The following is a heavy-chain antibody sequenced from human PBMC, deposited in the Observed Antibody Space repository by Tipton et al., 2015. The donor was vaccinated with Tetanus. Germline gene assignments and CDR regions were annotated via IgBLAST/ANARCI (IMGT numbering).Heavy chain of an antibody. J-gene: IGHJ4*02. D-gene: IGHD6-19*01. CDR2: MYSGGDT. CDR1: GFIVSSHY. CDR3: VRDGGSSGWLAY. Sequence: QLVQSGGGLIQPGGSLRLSCVASGFIVSSHYMSWVRQAPGKGLEWVSVMYSGGDTYYVDSVKGRFSISRDNAKNTLYLQMNSLRVEDTAVYYCVRDGGSSGWLAYWGQGSLVIVSS. V-gene: IGHV3-53*01.